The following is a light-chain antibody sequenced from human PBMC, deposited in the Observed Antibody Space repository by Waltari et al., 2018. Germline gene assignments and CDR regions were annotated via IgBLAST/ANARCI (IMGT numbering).Light chain of an antibody. V-gene: IGLV2-14*01. J-gene: IGLJ3*02. Sequence: QSALTQPASVSGSPGQWLTISCTGTSSDVGFYNSLSLHQQHPGKAPKLMIYDVSERPSGVSNRFAGSKAGNTASLTISGLQAEDEAYSYCNSYAGSSSWVFGGGTKLTVL. CDR3: NSYAGSSSWV. CDR2: DVS. CDR1: SSDVGFYNS.